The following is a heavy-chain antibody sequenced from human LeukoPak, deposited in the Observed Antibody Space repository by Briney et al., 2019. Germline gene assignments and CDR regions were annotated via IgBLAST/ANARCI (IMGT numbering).Heavy chain of an antibody. CDR2: ISSTSGYI. J-gene: IGHJ5*02. CDR1: GFTFSSYS. D-gene: IGHD3-3*02. CDR3: ARDLHFWEPPTHGNWFDP. Sequence: GGSLRLSCAASGFTFSSYSMKWVRQAPGKGLEWVSSISSTSGYINYADSVKGRFTISRDNAKNSLYLQMYSLRAEDTAVYYCARDLHFWEPPTHGNWFDPWGQGTLVTVSS. V-gene: IGHV3-21*01.